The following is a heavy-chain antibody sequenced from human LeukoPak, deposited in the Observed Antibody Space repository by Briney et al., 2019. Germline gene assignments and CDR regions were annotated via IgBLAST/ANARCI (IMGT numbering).Heavy chain of an antibody. CDR2: MNPNSGNT. J-gene: IGHJ3*02. CDR3: ARALLTSDAFDI. CDR1: GYTLTSYD. V-gene: IGHV1-8*03. Sequence: GASVKVSCKASGYTLTSYDINWVRQATGQGLEWMGWMNPNSGNTGYAQKFQGRVTITRNTSISTAYMELSSLRSEDTAVYYCARALLTSDAFDIWGQGTMVTVSS. D-gene: IGHD1-26*01.